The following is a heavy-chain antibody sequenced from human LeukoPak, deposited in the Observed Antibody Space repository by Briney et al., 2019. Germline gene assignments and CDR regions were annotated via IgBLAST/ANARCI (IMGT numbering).Heavy chain of an antibody. CDR2: INHSGST. V-gene: IGHV4-34*01. CDR3: ARLTDRSTAAGSFDV. Sequence: PSETLSLTCAVYGGSFSGYYWSWIRQPPGKGLEWIGEINHSGSTNYNPSLKSRVTISVDTSKNQFSLKLSSVTAADTAVYYCARLTDRSTAAGSFDVWGQGTMVTVSS. CDR1: GGSFSGYY. D-gene: IGHD6-13*01. J-gene: IGHJ3*01.